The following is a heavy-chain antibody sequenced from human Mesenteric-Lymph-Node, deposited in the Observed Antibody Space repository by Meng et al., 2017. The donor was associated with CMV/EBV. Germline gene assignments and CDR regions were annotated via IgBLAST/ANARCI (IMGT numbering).Heavy chain of an antibody. D-gene: IGHD2-2*02. CDR3: ARAGGYCSSTSCYTTDY. CDR2: INPNIGGT. Sequence: ASVKVSCKASGYTFTGYYMHWVRQAPGQGLEWMGWINPNIGGTNYAQKFQGRVTMTRDTSISTAYMELRRLSSYDTAVYFCARAGGYCSSTSCYTTDYWGQGTLVTVSS. CDR1: GYTFTGYY. V-gene: IGHV1-2*02. J-gene: IGHJ4*02.